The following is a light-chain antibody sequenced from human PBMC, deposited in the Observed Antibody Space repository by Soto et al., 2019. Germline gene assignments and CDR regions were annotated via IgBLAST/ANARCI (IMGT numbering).Light chain of an antibody. CDR1: ESISGW. V-gene: IGKV1-5*01. CDR2: DAS. J-gene: IGKJ1*01. Sequence: GDRVTITCRVSESISGWLAWYQQKPGKAPKVLIHDASNLQSGVPPRFSGSGFGTEFTLTVSSFQPEDVATYYCQQYFTSSWTFGQGTTVEIK. CDR3: QQYFTSSWT.